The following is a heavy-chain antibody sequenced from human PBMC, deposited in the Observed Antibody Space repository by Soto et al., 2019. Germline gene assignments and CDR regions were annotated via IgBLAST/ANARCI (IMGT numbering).Heavy chain of an antibody. Sequence: GESLKISCKGSGYSFTYYWIAWVRQRPGKDLKWMEIIYPNDADTRYNPSFQGQVTISADKSISTAYLQWTSLKTSDTAMYYCARVPSVVTPGNDYFGVDVWGQGTTVTVSS. J-gene: IGHJ6*02. V-gene: IGHV5-51*01. CDR2: IYPNDADT. D-gene: IGHD2-2*01. CDR3: ARVPSVVTPGNDYFGVDV. CDR1: GYSFTYYW.